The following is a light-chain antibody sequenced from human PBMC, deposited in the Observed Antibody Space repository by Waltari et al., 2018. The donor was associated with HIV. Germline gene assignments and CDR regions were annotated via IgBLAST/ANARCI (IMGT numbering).Light chain of an antibody. Sequence: SYELTPPPSVSVSPGQTARITCSGDVLPNQYTFWYQQKSGQAPVLVVYKDSERPAGIPERFSGSSSGTTVTLFIDGVQAEDEADYYCQAADSSGSNFVFGTGTKVTVL. CDR2: KDS. J-gene: IGLJ1*01. V-gene: IGLV3-25*03. CDR1: VLPNQY. CDR3: QAADSSGSNFV.